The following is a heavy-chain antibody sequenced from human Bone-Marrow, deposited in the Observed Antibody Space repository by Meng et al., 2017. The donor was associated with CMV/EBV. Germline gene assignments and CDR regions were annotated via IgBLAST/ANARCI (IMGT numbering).Heavy chain of an antibody. J-gene: IGHJ6*02. CDR1: GGSISSGGNY. V-gene: IGHV4-31*03. Sequence: LRLSCNVSGGSISSGGNYWTWIRQHPGKGLEWIGYIYYSGSSYYNPSLESRVTMSVDTSKNQFSLKLTSVTAADTALYYCATSRKEYYYGMDVWGQGTTVTVSS. CDR2: IYYSGSS. CDR3: ATSRKEYYYGMDV.